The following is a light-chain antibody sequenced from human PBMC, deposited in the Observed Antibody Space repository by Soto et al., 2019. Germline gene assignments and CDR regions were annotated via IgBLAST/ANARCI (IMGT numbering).Light chain of an antibody. CDR1: QSINAW. CDR3: QQYHRYST. V-gene: IGKV1-5*01. CDR2: DVS. J-gene: IGKJ1*01. Sequence: DIQMTQAPSTLSASVGDRVTITCRASQSINAWLAWYQQKPGKAPKLLIYDVSTLDSGVPSRFSGSASGTEFTLTISYLESDDFATYYCQQYHRYSTFAQGTKVDIK.